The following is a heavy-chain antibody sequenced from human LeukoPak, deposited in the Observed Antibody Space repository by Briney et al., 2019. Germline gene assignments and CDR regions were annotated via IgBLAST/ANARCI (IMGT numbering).Heavy chain of an antibody. Sequence: ASVKVSCKASEYTFIGYYIHWVRQAPGQGLEWMGCINPNSGGTNYARKFQGRVTITRDTSINTAYMELSGLRSDDTAVYYCARMHTIFGPNWGQGTLVTVSP. CDR1: EYTFIGYY. J-gene: IGHJ4*02. V-gene: IGHV1-2*02. CDR2: INPNSGGT. CDR3: ARMHTIFGPN. D-gene: IGHD3-3*01.